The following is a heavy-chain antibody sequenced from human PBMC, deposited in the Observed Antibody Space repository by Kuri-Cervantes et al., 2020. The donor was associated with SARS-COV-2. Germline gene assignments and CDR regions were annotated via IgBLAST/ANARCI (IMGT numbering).Heavy chain of an antibody. V-gene: IGHV3-30-3*01. CDR3: ARDRVGVHDS. J-gene: IGHJ4*02. Sequence: GGSLRLSCAASGFTFSRYAMHWVRQAPGKRLEWVAVISYDGSNKDYTASGKGRFTISRDNSQNTLYLQMKSLRTEDAALYYCARDRVGVHDSWGQGTLVTVSS. CDR1: GFTFSRYA. D-gene: IGHD2-21*01. CDR2: ISYDGSNK.